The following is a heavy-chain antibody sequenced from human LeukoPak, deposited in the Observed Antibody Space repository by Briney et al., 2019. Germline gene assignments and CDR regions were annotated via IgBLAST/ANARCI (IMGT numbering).Heavy chain of an antibody. CDR2: ISSSGSTI. V-gene: IGHV3-48*03. CDR1: GFTFSSYE. CDR3: ARDGSYYDY. Sequence: GGSLRLPCAASGFTFSSYEMNWVRQAPGKGLEWVSYISSSGSTIYYADSVKGRFTISRDNAKNSLYLQMNSLRAEDTAVYYCARDGSYYDYWGQGTLVTVSS. J-gene: IGHJ4*02. D-gene: IGHD1-26*01.